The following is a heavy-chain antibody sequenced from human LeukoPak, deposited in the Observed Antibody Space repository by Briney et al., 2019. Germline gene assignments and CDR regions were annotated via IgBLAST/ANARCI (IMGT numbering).Heavy chain of an antibody. CDR1: GYTFTSYD. CDR2: MNPNSGNT. V-gene: IGHV1-8*03. D-gene: IGHD2-2*01. Sequence: ASVKVSCKASGYTFTSYDINRVRQATGQGLEWMGWMNPNSGNTGYAQKFQGRVTITRNTSISTAYMELSSLRSEDTAVYYCARVVPAAAYDAFDIWGQGTMVTVSS. CDR3: ARVVPAAAYDAFDI. J-gene: IGHJ3*02.